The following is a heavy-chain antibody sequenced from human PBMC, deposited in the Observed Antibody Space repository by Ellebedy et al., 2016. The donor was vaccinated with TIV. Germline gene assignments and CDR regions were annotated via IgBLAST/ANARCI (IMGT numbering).Heavy chain of an antibody. J-gene: IGHJ4*02. CDR3: TRDPMFDPQNIFDS. CDR2: IKSDDTVI. D-gene: IGHD3-10*02. CDR1: GFNFRSYW. Sequence: GESLKISXVASGFNFRSYWMHWVRQAPGKGLVWVSRIKSDDTVIEYADSVRGRFTISRDNARSTLYLEMSSLRVEDTAVYYCTRDPMFDPQNIFDSWGQGTLVAVSS. V-gene: IGHV3-74*01.